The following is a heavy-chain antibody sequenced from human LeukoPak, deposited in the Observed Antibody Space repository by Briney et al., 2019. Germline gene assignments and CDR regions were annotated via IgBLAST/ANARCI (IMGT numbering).Heavy chain of an antibody. V-gene: IGHV4-4*07. CDR2: IYTSGST. CDR3: ARDDFWSGYRAFDI. D-gene: IGHD3-3*01. Sequence: PSETLSLTCAVSGGSISSYYWNLIRQSAGKGLEWIGRIYTSGSTNYNPSLKSRVTMSVDTSKNQFSLKVSSVTAADTAVYYCARDDFWSGYRAFDIWGQGTRVTVSS. CDR1: GGSISSYY. J-gene: IGHJ3*02.